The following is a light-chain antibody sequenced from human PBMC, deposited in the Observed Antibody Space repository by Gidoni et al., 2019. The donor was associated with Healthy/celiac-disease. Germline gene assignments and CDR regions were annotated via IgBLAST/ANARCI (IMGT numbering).Light chain of an antibody. J-gene: IGKJ3*01. CDR3: MQSMQLPREFT. V-gene: IGKV2D-29*01. CDR1: QSILHSDGKTY. Sequence: DIVMTQTPLSLSVTPGQPASISCKSSQSILHSDGKTYLYWYLQNPGQPTQLMIYQVSHRFSGVADRFSGSGSGTDFALKISRVEAEDVGVYSCMQSMQLPREFTFGPGTRVDIK. CDR2: QVS.